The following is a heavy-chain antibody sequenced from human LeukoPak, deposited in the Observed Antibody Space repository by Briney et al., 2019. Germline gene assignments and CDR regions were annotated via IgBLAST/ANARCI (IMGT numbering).Heavy chain of an antibody. Sequence: GGSLRLSCAASGFTFSSYAMHWVRQAPGKGLEWVAVIRSDGSSEYYSDSVKGRFAISRDTSKNTLYLIMNSLRAEDTAVYHCARAQSMDVQNESTVWGQGTLVTVSS. CDR1: GFTFSSYA. D-gene: IGHD1-1*01. J-gene: IGHJ4*02. V-gene: IGHV3-33*01. CDR2: IRSDGSSE. CDR3: ARAQSMDVQNESTV.